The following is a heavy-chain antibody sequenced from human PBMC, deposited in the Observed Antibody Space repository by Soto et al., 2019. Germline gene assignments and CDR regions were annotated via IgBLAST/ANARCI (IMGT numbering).Heavy chain of an antibody. Sequence: GSLRLSCAASGFTFSSYAMSWVRQAPGKGLEWVSAISGSGGSTYYADSVKGRFTISRDNSKNTLYLQMNSLRAEDTAVYYCAKDHRAENAFDIWGQGTMVTVSS. D-gene: IGHD1-26*01. CDR1: GFTFSSYA. V-gene: IGHV3-23*01. J-gene: IGHJ3*02. CDR3: AKDHRAENAFDI. CDR2: ISGSGGST.